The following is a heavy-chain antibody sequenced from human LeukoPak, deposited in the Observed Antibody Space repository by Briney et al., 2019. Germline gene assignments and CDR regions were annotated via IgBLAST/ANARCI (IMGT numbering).Heavy chain of an antibody. CDR1: GYTFTGYY. V-gene: IGHV1-2*02. CDR2: INPNSGGT. J-gene: IGHJ1*01. Sequence: ASVKVSCKASGYTFTGYYMHWVRQAPGQGLEWMGWINPNSGGTNYAQKFQGRVTMTRDTSISTAYMELSRLRSDDTAVYYCARDFGDTSDTYFQHWGQGTLVTVSS. D-gene: IGHD3-22*01. CDR3: ARDFGDTSDTYFQH.